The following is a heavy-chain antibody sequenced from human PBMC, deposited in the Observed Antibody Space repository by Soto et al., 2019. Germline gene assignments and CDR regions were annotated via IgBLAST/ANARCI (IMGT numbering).Heavy chain of an antibody. D-gene: IGHD3-22*01. V-gene: IGHV4-59*01. CDR1: GGSISSYY. CDR2: IYYSGST. Sequence: SETLSLTCTVSGGSISSYYWSWIRQPPGKGLEWIGYIYYSGSTNYNPSLKSRVTISVDTSKNQFSLKLSSVTAADTAVYYCARVARYYYDSSGYHLFDIWGQGTMVTVSS. CDR3: ARVARYYYDSSGYHLFDI. J-gene: IGHJ3*02.